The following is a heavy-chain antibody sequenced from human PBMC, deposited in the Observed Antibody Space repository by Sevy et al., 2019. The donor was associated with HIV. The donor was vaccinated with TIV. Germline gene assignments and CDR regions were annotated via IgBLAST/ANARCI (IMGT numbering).Heavy chain of an antibody. J-gene: IGHJ4*02. V-gene: IGHV3-7*01. CDR2: IRGDWSET. Sequence: GGSLRLSCAASGFTFSDSWMNWVRQAPWKGLEWVANIRGDWSETHYVDSVEGRFTISRDNAQNFLFLQMNSLRVEDTGVYHCAHETFGRFQSWGQGTLVTVSS. CDR1: GFTFSDSW. D-gene: IGHD3-16*01. CDR3: AHETFGRFQS.